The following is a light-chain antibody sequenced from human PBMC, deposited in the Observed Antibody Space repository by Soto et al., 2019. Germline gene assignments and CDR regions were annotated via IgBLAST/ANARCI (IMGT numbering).Light chain of an antibody. Sequence: QSALTQPASVYGSPGQSITISCTGTSSDVGTYNLVSWYQQHPGKAPKLMIYEGSKRPSGVSNRFSGSKSGNTASLTISGLQAEDEADYYCYSYAGSSTLVFGGGTKLTVL. J-gene: IGLJ2*01. CDR1: SSDVGTYNL. CDR3: YSYAGSSTLV. CDR2: EGS. V-gene: IGLV2-23*01.